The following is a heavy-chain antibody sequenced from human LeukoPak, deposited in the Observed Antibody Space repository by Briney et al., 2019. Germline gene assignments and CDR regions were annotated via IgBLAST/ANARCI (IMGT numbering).Heavy chain of an antibody. D-gene: IGHD2-15*01. CDR2: ISGYNGNT. J-gene: IGHJ4*02. CDR3: ARTPFLYCSGGNCYSDY. V-gene: IGHV1-18*01. CDR1: RGTLSSYA. Sequence: ASVKVSCKASRGTLSSYAISWVRQAPGQGLEWMGWISGYNGNTNYAQKLQGRVTMTTDISTSTAYMELRSLRSDDTAVYYCARTPFLYCSGGNCYSDYWGQGTLVTVSS.